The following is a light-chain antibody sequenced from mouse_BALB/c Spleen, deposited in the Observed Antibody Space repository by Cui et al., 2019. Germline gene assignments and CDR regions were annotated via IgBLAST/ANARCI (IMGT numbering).Light chain of an antibody. CDR2: WAS. V-gene: IGKV6-25*01. Sequence: DIVMTKSYKFMSTSVGDRVSTTCKASQDASTAVAWYQQKPGQSPKLLIYWASTRHTGVPGRFTGSGSGTDYTLTISSVQAEGIALYYCQQHYSTPLTFGSATKLEIQ. CDR1: QDASTA. J-gene: IGKJ4*01. CDR3: QQHYSTPLT.